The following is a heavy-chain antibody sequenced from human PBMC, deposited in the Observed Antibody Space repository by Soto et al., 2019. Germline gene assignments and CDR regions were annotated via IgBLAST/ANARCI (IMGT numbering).Heavy chain of an antibody. D-gene: IGHD6-19*01. CDR1: GFTFSSYA. CDR3: ASAVAGTKRLPY. Sequence: GGSLSLSCAASGFTFSSYAMSWVRQAPGKGLEWVSSISGSGGSTYYADSVKGRFTISRDNSKNTLYLQMNSLRAEDTAVYYCASAVAGTKRLPYWGQGTLVTVSS. J-gene: IGHJ4*02. CDR2: ISGSGGST. V-gene: IGHV3-23*01.